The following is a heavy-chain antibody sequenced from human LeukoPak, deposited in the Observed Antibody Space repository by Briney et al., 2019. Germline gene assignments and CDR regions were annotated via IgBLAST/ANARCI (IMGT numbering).Heavy chain of an antibody. D-gene: IGHD3-10*01. Sequence: HPGGSLRLSCAASGFTFSSYAMSWVRQAPGKGPEWVSAISGSGGSTYYADSVKGRFTISRDNSKNTLYLQMNSLRAEDTAVYYCAKEIWFGELLEGYGMDVWGKGTTVTVSS. CDR1: GFTFSSYA. CDR3: AKEIWFGELLEGYGMDV. J-gene: IGHJ6*04. CDR2: ISGSGGST. V-gene: IGHV3-23*01.